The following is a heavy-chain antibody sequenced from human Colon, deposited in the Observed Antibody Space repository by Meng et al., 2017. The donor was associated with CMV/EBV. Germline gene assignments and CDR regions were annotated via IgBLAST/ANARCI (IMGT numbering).Heavy chain of an antibody. D-gene: IGHD6-6*01. V-gene: IGHV3-30*02. CDR2: IQYDGSRE. J-gene: IGHJ6*02. CDR3: ARDLVRAARPDYYGRDV. CDR1: GFTFTTYV. Sequence: GESLKISCAASGFTFTTYVMHWVRQAPGKGLEWVAFIQYDGSREYYADSVKGRFTISRDNSKNTLYLQMNNLRAEDTAVYYCARDLVRAARPDYYGRDVWGQGTTVTVSS.